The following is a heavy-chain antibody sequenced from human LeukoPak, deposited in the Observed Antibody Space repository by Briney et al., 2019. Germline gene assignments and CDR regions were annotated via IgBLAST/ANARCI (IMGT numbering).Heavy chain of an antibody. D-gene: IGHD5-24*01. CDR3: ARDGWLQPSYYFDY. CDR1: GGSISSYY. CDR2: IYTSGST. V-gene: IGHV4-4*07. J-gene: IGHJ4*02. Sequence: NPSETLSLTCTVSGGSISSYYWSWIRQPAGKGLEWIGRIYTSGSTNYNPSLKSRVTMSVDTSKNQFSLKLSSVTAADTAVYYCARDGWLQPSYYFDYWGQGTLVTVSS.